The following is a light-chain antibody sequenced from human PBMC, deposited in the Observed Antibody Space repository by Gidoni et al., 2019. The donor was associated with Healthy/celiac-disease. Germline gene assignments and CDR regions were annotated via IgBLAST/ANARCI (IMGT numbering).Light chain of an antibody. CDR2: DAS. J-gene: IGKJ4*01. CDR1: QDISNY. V-gene: IGKV1-33*01. Sequence: DIQMTQSPSSLSASVGDRVTITGQASQDISNYLNWYQQKPGKAPKLLIYDASNLETGVPSRFSGSGSGTDFTFTISSLQPEDIATYYCQQYDNLRLTFXGXTKVEIK. CDR3: QQYDNLRLT.